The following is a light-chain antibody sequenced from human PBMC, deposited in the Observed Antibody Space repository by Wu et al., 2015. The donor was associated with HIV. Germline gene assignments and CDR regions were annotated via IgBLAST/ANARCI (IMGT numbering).Light chain of an antibody. CDR3: QQYNSYSYN. J-gene: IGKJ2*01. CDR1: ESIGIS. CDR2: KAS. Sequence: DIQMTQFPSTLSASVGDRVTITCRASESIGISLAWYQQKPGKAPKLLIYKASSLESGVPSGFSGSGSGTGFTLTISSLQPDDFATYYCQQYNSYSYNFGQGTKLEIK. V-gene: IGKV1-5*03.